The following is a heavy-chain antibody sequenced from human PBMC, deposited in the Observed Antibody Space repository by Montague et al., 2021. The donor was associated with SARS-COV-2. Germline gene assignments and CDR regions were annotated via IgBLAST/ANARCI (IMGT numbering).Heavy chain of an antibody. CDR1: GGSISGSNYY. CDR2: IYYSGST. V-gene: IGHV4-39*01. CDR3: ARLLLELPGVY. J-gene: IGHJ4*02. Sequence: SETLSLTCTVSGGSISGSNYYWAWIRQPPGKGLEWIGSIYYSGSTYDNPSLKSRVSISVDTSKNQFSLKLNSVTAADTAVYYCARLLLELPGVYWGQGTLVTVSS. D-gene: IGHD1-7*01.